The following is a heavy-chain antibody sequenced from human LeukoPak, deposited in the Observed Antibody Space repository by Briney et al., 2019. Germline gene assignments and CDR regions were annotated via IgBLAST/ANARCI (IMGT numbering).Heavy chain of an antibody. V-gene: IGHV4-39*01. J-gene: IGHJ4*02. Sequence: SETLSLTCTVSRGSITTNHYWGWIRQPPGKGLEWIGSFYFSGNTYYNSSLKSRVTISADTSKNQFSLRLRFVTAADTAVYYCARLGYCSSMSCYPDYWGQGTLVTVSS. CDR3: ARLGYCSSMSCYPDY. CDR2: FYFSGNT. D-gene: IGHD2-2*01. CDR1: RGSITTNHY.